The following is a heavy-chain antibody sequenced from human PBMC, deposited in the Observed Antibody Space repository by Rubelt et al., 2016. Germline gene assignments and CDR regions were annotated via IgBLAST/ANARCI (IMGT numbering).Heavy chain of an antibody. V-gene: IGHV4-34*01. D-gene: IGHD6-13*01. CDR1: GGSFSGYY. CDR2: INHSGST. CDR3: ARGQRYSIGPAVY. Sequence: QVQLQQWGAGLLKPSETLSLTCAVYGGSFSGYYWSWIRQPPGKGLEWIGEINHSGSTNYNPSLKSLVTISVDTSKNQFSLKLSSGTAADTAVYYCARGQRYSIGPAVYWGQGTLVTVSS. J-gene: IGHJ4*02.